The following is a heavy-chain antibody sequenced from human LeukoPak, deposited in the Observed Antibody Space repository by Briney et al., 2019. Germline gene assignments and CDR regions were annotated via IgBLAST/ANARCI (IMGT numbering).Heavy chain of an antibody. J-gene: IGHJ4*02. CDR1: GFTFNNYW. CDR3: VKGGGPRGFDY. V-gene: IGHV3-74*01. Sequence: GGSLRLSCAASGFTFNNYWMHWVRQAPGKGLVWVSRIDSDGSSTRYADAVKGRFTISRDNAKNTLYLQMNSLRAEDTAIYYCVKGGGPRGFDYWGQGILVTVSS. D-gene: IGHD3-10*01. CDR2: IDSDGSST.